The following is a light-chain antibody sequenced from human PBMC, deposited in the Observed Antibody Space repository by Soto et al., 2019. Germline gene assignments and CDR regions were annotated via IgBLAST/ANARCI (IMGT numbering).Light chain of an antibody. CDR3: QQYDSTPPWT. J-gene: IGKJ1*01. V-gene: IGKV3-20*01. CDR2: GTS. CDR1: QPVGRSH. Sequence: VVLTQSPGILYLSPGERATLSCRASQPVGRSHLAWYQQKPGQPPRLLIFGTSTRATGIPDRFSGGGSGTEFTLTISRLDPEDFAVYYCQQYDSTPPWTFGQGTRVEVK.